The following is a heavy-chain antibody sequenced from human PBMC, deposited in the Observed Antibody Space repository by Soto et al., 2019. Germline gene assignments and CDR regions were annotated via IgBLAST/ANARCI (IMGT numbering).Heavy chain of an antibody. CDR1: GFTFSSYS. J-gene: IGHJ6*03. D-gene: IGHD1-7*01. V-gene: IGHV3-21*01. CDR3: ARDERNYVRLVWGYYYYMDV. CDR2: ISSSSSYI. Sequence: GGSLRLSCAASGFTFSSYSMNWVRQAPGKGPEWVSSISSSSSYIYYADSVKGRFTISRDNAKNSLYLQMNSLRAEDTAVYYCARDERNYVRLVWGYYYYMDVWGKGTTVTVSS.